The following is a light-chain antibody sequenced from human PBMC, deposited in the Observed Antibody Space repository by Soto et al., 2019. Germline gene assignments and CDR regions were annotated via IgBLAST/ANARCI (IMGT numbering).Light chain of an antibody. CDR1: QSVSTN. J-gene: IGKJ1*01. CDR2: GTS. CDR3: HRYNFGPT. Sequence: EIMMTQSPATLSVSPGERATLSCRASQSVSTNLAWYQQKPGQSPRLLIYGTSTRATDIPARFSGSGSGTEFTLTISSLQSEDSAVYYCHRYNFGPTCGHGTK. V-gene: IGKV3-15*01.